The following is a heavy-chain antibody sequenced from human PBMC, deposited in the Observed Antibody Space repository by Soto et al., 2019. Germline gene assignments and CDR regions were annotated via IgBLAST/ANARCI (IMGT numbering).Heavy chain of an antibody. CDR3: ARVDGQWLVLGY. CDR1: GGAISSYY. CDR2: IYYSGST. D-gene: IGHD6-19*01. V-gene: IGHV4-59*01. J-gene: IGHJ4*02. Sequence: QVQLQESDPGLVKPSETLSLTCTVSGGAISSYYWSWIRQPPGKGLEWIGYIYYSGSTNYNPSLKSRVTISVDTSKNQFSLKLSSVTAADTAVYYYARVDGQWLVLGYWGQGTLVTVSS.